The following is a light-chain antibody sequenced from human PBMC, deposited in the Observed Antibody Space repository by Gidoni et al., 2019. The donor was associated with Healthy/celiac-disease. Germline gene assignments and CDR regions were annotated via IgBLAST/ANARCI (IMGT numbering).Light chain of an antibody. V-gene: IGKV3-20*01. CDR3: QQYGSSPPLT. Sequence: EIVLTQSPGTLSLSPGESATLSCRASQSVSSSYLAWYQQKPGQAPRLLIYGASSRATGIPDRFSGGGSGTDFTLTISRLEPEDFAVYYCQQYGSSPPLTFGGGTKVEIK. CDR1: QSVSSSY. J-gene: IGKJ4*01. CDR2: GAS.